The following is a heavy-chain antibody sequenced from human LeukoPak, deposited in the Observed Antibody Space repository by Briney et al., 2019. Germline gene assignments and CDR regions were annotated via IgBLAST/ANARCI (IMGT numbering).Heavy chain of an antibody. V-gene: IGHV1-2*02. J-gene: IGHJ4*02. D-gene: IGHD3-16*01. CDR1: GYTFTGYY. CDR2: INPNSGGT. Sequence: ASVKVSCKASGYTFTGYYMHWVRQAPGQGLEWIGWINPNSGGTNYAQKFQGRVTMTRDTSISTAYMELSRLRSDDTAVYYCARLEAGNPFTSFDYWGQGTLVTVSS. CDR3: ARLEAGNPFTSFDY.